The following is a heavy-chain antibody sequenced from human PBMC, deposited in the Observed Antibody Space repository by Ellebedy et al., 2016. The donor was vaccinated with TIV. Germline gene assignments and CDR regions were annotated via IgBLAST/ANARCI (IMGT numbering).Heavy chain of an antibody. CDR2: IYHTGNT. CDR1: GASISSSY. J-gene: IGHJ3*02. CDR3: ARGYYDSRGYSNPFDI. D-gene: IGHD3-22*01. V-gene: IGHV4-59*01. Sequence: LETLSLTXTVSGASISSSYWSWIRQPPGKALEWVAFIYHTGNTNYNPSLKSRVTTSVDTSKNQFSLKLSSVTAADTAVYYCARGYYDSRGYSNPFDIWGQGTMVTVSS.